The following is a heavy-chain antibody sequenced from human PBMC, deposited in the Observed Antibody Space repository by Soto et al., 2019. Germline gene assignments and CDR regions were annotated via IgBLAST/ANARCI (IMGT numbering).Heavy chain of an antibody. Sequence: QVPLKESGPVLVKPTETLSLTCTVSGFSISNARMGVSWFRQPPGKALDRLAHIFSNDEKSYSTSLKSRRAITKDDSKSQPALTMNSMYPLDTGTYYCARIRGIPLWYEGYYYSMDVWGKGPKVTVCS. D-gene: IGHD5-18*01. CDR3: ARIRGIPLWYEGYYYSMDV. J-gene: IGHJ6*04. CDR2: IFSNDEK. V-gene: IGHV2-26*01. CDR1: GFSISNARMG.